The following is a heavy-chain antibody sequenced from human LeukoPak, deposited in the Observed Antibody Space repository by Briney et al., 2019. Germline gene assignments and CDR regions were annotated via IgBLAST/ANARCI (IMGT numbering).Heavy chain of an antibody. Sequence: ASVKVSCKASGYTFTNYYMHWVRQAPGQGLEWMGWINPNSGGTNYAQKFQGRVTMTRDTSISTAYMELSSLRSEDTAVYYCARDIDSSGYRGWFDPWGQGTLVTVSS. CDR1: GYTFTNYY. CDR3: ARDIDSSGYRGWFDP. J-gene: IGHJ5*02. D-gene: IGHD3-22*01. V-gene: IGHV1-2*02. CDR2: INPNSGGT.